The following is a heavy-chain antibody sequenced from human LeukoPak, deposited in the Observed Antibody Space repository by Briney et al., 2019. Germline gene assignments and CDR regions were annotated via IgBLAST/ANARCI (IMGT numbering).Heavy chain of an antibody. V-gene: IGHV3-15*01. CDR2: IKSKTDGGAT. CDR1: GFTFSNAW. J-gene: IGHJ4*02. CDR3: TTDPDIVVVVAATAFDY. D-gene: IGHD2-15*01. Sequence: GGSLRLSCAASGFTFSNAWMSWVRQAPGKGLEWVGRIKSKTDGGATDYAAPVKGRFTISRDDSKNTLYLQMNSLKTEDTAVYYCTTDPDIVVVVAATAFDYWGQGTLVTVSS.